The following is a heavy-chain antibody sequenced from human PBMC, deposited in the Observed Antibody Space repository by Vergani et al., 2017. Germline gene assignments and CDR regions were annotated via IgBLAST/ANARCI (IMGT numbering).Heavy chain of an antibody. Sequence: QVQLQESGPGLVKPSQTLSLTCTVSGGSISSGSYYWSWIRQPAGKGLEWIGRIYTSGSTNYNPSLKSRVTISVDTSKNQFTLKLSSVTAADTAVYCCARRGAFKDRSYYDGMDFWGQGTTVTVSS. CDR1: GGSISSGSYY. CDR3: ARRGAFKDRSYYDGMDF. J-gene: IGHJ6*02. V-gene: IGHV4-61*02. CDR2: IYTSGST. D-gene: IGHD1-26*01.